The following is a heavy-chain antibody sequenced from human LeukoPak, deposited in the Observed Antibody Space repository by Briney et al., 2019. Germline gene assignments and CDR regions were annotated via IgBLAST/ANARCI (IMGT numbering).Heavy chain of an antibody. CDR3: ARRVRYFDWPLDWYFDL. CDR1: GFTFSSYD. Sequence: SGGSPRLSCAASGFTFSSYDMHWVRQATGKGPEWVSAIGTAGDTYYPGSVKGRFTISRENAKNALYLQMNSLRAGDTAVYYCARRVRYFDWPLDWYFDLWGRGTLVTVSS. D-gene: IGHD3-9*01. J-gene: IGHJ2*01. CDR2: IGTAGDT. V-gene: IGHV3-13*01.